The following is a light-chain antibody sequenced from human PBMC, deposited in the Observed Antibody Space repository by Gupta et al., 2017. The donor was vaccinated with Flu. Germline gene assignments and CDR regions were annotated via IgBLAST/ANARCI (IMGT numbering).Light chain of an antibody. Sequence: QSVLTQPPSASGTPGQRVTISCSGSSSNLGTNSVNWYQPFPRTAPRLLIYSNNRRPSGVPDRFSGSKSGTSASLAISGLQSEDGAAYYCTSLDDSLNGPVFGGGTRVTVL. CDR2: SNN. V-gene: IGLV1-44*01. CDR3: TSLDDSLNGPV. CDR1: SSNLGTNS. J-gene: IGLJ2*01.